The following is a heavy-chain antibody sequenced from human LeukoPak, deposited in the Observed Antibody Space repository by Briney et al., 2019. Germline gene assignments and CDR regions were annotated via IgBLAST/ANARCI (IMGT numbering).Heavy chain of an antibody. J-gene: IGHJ4*02. D-gene: IGHD3-3*01. CDR3: AKESFGDFWSGYSAEY. V-gene: IGHV3-23*01. CDR2: ISGGGGST. CDR1: GFTFSSYA. Sequence: GGSLRLSCAASGFTFSSYAMSWVRQAPGKGLEWVSAISGGGGSTYYADSVKGRFTISRDNSKNTLYLQMNSLRAEDTAVYYCAKESFGDFWSGYSAEYWGQGALVTVSS.